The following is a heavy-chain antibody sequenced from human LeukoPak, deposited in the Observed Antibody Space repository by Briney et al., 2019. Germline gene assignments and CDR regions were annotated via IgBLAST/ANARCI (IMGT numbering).Heavy chain of an antibody. CDR3: ARGGDYYDSSGYFGWFDP. D-gene: IGHD3-22*01. J-gene: IGHJ5*02. V-gene: IGHV4-34*01. CDR2: INHSGST. CDR1: GGSFSGYY. Sequence: PSETLSLTCAVYGGSFSGYYWSWIRQPPGKGLEWIGEINHSGSTNYNPSLKSRVTISVDTSKNQFSLKLSSVTAADTAVYYCARGGDYYDSSGYFGWFDPWGQGTLVTVSS.